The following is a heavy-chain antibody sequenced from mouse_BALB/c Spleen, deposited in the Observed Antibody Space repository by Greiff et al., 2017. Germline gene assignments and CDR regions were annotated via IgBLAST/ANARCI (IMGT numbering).Heavy chain of an antibody. V-gene: IGHV5-17*02. CDR2: ISSGSSTI. CDR1: GFTFSSFG. Sequence: EVQVVESGGGLVQPGGSRKLSCAASGFTFSSFGMHWVRQAPEKGLEWVAYISSGSSTIYYADTVKGRFTISRDNPKNTLFLQMTSLRSEDTAMYYCARGLRYYFDYWGQGTTLTVSS. D-gene: IGHD2-2*01. CDR3: ARGLRYYFDY. J-gene: IGHJ2*01.